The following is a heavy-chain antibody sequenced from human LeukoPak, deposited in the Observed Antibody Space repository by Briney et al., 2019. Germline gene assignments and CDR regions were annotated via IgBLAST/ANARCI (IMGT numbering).Heavy chain of an antibody. CDR1: GYSFTSYW. D-gene: IGHD3-3*01. CDR2: IYPGDSDT. V-gene: IGHV5-51*01. Sequence: GESLKISCKGSGYSFTSYWIGWVRQIPGKGLEWMGIIYPGDSDTRYSPSFQGQVTISADKSISTAYLQWSSLKASDTAMYYCAGGPYYDFWSGYYDYWGQGTLVTVSS. CDR3: AGGPYYDFWSGYYDY. J-gene: IGHJ4*02.